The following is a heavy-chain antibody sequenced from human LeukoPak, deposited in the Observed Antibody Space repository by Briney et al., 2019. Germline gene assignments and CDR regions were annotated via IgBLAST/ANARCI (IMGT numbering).Heavy chain of an antibody. J-gene: IGHJ4*02. CDR2: ISYDGSNK. Sequence: PGGSLRLSCAASGFTFSSYAMHWVRQAPGKGLEWVAVISYDGSNKYYADSVKGRFTISRDNSKNTLYLQMNSLRAEDTAVYYCAGDLPELVTDEAGEFDYWGQGTLVTVSS. D-gene: IGHD2-21*02. CDR3: AGDLPELVTDEAGEFDY. CDR1: GFTFSSYA. V-gene: IGHV3-30-3*01.